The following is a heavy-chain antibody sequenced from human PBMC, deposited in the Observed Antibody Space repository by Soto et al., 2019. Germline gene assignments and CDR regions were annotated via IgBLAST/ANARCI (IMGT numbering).Heavy chain of an antibody. V-gene: IGHV4-30-2*01. D-gene: IGHD2-21*02. CDR1: GGSISSGGYS. J-gene: IGHJ5*02. CDR3: AASPPGVVTAPWRFDP. Sequence: QLQLQESGSGLVKPSQTLSLTCAVSGGSISSGGYSWSWIRQPPGKGLEWIGYIYHSGSTYYNPSLKSRVTISVDRSKNQFSLKLSSVTAADTAVYYCAASPPGVVTAPWRFDPWGQGTLVTVSS. CDR2: IYHSGST.